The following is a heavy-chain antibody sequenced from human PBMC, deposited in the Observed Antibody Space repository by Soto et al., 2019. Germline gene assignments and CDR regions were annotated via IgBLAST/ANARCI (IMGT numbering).Heavy chain of an antibody. V-gene: IGHV1-8*01. CDR1: GYTFTSYD. Sequence: GASVKVSCKASGYTFTSYDINWVRQATGQGLEWMGWMNPNSGNTGYAQKFQGRVTMTRNTSISTAYMELSSLRSEDTAVYYCARARGGAGYYYYYMDVWGKGTTVTVSS. J-gene: IGHJ6*03. CDR2: MNPNSGNT. D-gene: IGHD3-16*01. CDR3: ARARGGAGYYYYYMDV.